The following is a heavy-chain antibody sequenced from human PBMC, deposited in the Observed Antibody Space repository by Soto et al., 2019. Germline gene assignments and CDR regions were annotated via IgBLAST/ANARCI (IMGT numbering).Heavy chain of an antibody. CDR3: SRHTSGTDWAVVNGMDV. CDR1: GFSFSGSA. V-gene: IGHV3-73*01. J-gene: IGHJ6*02. Sequence: PGRSLRLSCAASGFSFSGSAMHWVPQASGKGLEWVGRIRSKANSYTTTYAASVKGRFTISRDDSKNTAYLQMNSLITEDTAVYYCSRHTSGTDWAVVNGMDVGGQGTTVTVSS. D-gene: IGHD1-1*01. CDR2: IRSKANSYTT.